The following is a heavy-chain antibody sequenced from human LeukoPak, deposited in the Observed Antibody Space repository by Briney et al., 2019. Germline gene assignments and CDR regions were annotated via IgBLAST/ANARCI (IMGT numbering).Heavy chain of an antibody. CDR2: IYYSGNT. J-gene: IGHJ4*02. CDR3: ARLPMIRGVTEYYFDY. CDR1: GGSTSGYY. Sequence: SETLSLTCSVSGGSTSGYYWSWIRQPPGKGLEWIGYIYYSGNTNYNPSLTSRVTISLNTSKNQFSLDLYFVTAADTAVYYCARLPMIRGVTEYYFDYWGQGSLVTVSS. D-gene: IGHD3-10*01. V-gene: IGHV4-59*01.